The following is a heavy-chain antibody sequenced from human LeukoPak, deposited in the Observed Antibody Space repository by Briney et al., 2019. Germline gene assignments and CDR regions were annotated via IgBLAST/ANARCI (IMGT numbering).Heavy chain of an antibody. J-gene: IGHJ4*02. Sequence: PGGSLRLSCAASGFTFSSYSMNWVRQAPGKGLQWVANINRDGREEYYVDSVKGRFTISRDNAKNSLSLQMSSLRAEDTAVYYCVGRRTSAAGNFWGQGTLVTVSS. D-gene: IGHD6-13*01. CDR3: VGRRTSAAGNF. CDR1: GFTFSSYS. V-gene: IGHV3-7*01. CDR2: INRDGREE.